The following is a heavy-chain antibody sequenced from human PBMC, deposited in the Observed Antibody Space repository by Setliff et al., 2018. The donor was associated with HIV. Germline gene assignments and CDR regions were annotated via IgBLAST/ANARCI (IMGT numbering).Heavy chain of an antibody. Sequence: ASVKVSCKASGYTFTSYAVNWVRQAPGQGLEWVGWIHTNAGDPTYAQGFTGRFVFSFDTSVSTAYLQISGLKAEDTAVYYCATRGEQLYFYGMDVWGQGTTVTVSS. CDR3: ATRGEQLYFYGMDV. V-gene: IGHV7-4-1*02. CDR2: IHTNAGDP. D-gene: IGHD1-26*01. CDR1: GYTFTSYA. J-gene: IGHJ6*02.